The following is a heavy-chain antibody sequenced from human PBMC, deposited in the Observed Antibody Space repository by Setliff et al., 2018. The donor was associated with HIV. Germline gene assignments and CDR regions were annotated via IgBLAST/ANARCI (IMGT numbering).Heavy chain of an antibody. CDR3: ALTGHRLLRGYMDV. Sequence: SETLSLTCTVSGGSISSYYWSWIRQPAGKGLEWIGRIYTSGDTNYNPSLKSRVTMSLDTSKKHFSLNLKSVTAADTAVYYCALTGHRLLRGYMDVWGKGTTVTVSS. J-gene: IGHJ6*03. D-gene: IGHD2-15*01. V-gene: IGHV4-4*07. CDR1: GGSISSYY. CDR2: IYTSGDT.